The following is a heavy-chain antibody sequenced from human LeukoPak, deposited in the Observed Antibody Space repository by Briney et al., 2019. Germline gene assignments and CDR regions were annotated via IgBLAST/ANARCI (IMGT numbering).Heavy chain of an antibody. Sequence: GGSLRLSCAASGFTFSSYAMSWVRQPPGRGLEWVSAVSNSGATTYYADSVKGRFTISRDSSKNTLFLQMNSLRAEDTAVYYCARAHTKYVDVVATNYWGQGTLVTVSS. D-gene: IGHD5-12*01. CDR2: VSNSGATT. CDR1: GFTFSSYA. J-gene: IGHJ4*02. V-gene: IGHV3-23*01. CDR3: ARAHTKYVDVVATNY.